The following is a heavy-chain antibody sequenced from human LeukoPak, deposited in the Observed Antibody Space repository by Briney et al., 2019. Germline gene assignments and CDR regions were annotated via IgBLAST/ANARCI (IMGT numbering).Heavy chain of an antibody. J-gene: IGHJ6*03. CDR3: ARGGVEDYYYYMDV. V-gene: IGHV4-4*02. D-gene: IGHD3-3*01. CDR2: IYTSGST. Sequence: SETLSLTCAVSGGSISSSNWRSWVRQPPGKGLEWIGRIYTSGSTNYNPSLKSRVTISVDTSKNQFSLKLSSVTAADTAVYYCARGGVEDYYYYMDVWGKGTTVTVSS. CDR1: GGSISSSNW.